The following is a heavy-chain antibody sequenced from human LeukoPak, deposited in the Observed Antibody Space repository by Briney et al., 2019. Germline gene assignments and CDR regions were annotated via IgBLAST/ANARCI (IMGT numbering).Heavy chain of an antibody. CDR1: GYTFTSYY. J-gene: IGHJ3*02. Sequence: GASVKVSCKASGYTFTSYYMHWVRQAPGQGLEWMGIINPSGGSTSYAQKFQGRVTITRDMSTSTVYMELSSLRSEDTAVYYCASRQEWEENAFDIWGQGTMVTVSS. CDR3: ASRQEWEENAFDI. D-gene: IGHD1-26*01. V-gene: IGHV1-46*01. CDR2: INPSGGST.